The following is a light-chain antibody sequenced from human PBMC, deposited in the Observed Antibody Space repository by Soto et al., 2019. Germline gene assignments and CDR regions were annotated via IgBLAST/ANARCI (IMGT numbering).Light chain of an antibody. CDR3: LQYGGSPHMYI. V-gene: IGKV3-20*01. J-gene: IGKJ2*01. CDR2: GSS. Sequence: EIVLTQSPGTLSLSLGERASLSCGASQSVSHLAWYQMKPGQAPRLLIYGSSVKVTGIPDRYSGSGSETDFTLTISRLEPEDSAVYYCLQYGGSPHMYIFGQGTKLEIK. CDR1: QSVSH.